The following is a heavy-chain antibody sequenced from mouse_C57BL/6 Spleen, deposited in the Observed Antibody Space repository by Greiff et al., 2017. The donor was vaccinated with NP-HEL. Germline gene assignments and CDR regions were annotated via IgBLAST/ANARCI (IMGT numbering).Heavy chain of an antibody. CDR1: GYTFTSYG. V-gene: IGHV1-81*01. CDR3: ARDDYGAY. Sequence: VMLVESGAELARPGASVKLSCKASGYTFTSYGISWVKQRTGQGLEWIGEIYPRSGNTYYNEEFKGKATLTADKSSSTAYMELRSLTSEDSAVYFCARDDYGAYWGQGTLVTVSA. CDR2: IYPRSGNT. D-gene: IGHD2-4*01. J-gene: IGHJ3*01.